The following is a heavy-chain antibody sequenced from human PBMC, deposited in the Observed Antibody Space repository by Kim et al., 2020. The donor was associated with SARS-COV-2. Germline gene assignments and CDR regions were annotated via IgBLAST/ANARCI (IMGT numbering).Heavy chain of an antibody. CDR1: GGSFSGYY. V-gene: IGHV4-34*01. D-gene: IGHD6-13*01. J-gene: IGHJ4*02. CDR2: INHSGST. Sequence: SETLSLTCAVYGGSFSGYYWSWIRQPPGKGLEWIGEINHSGSTNYNPSLKSRVTISVDTSKNQFSLKLSSVTAADTAVYYCARALGIAAAGTLDDWGQGTLVTVSS. CDR3: ARALGIAAAGTLDD.